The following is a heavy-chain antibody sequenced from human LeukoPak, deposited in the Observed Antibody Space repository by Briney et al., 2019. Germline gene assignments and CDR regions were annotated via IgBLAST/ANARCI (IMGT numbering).Heavy chain of an antibody. V-gene: IGHV1-46*01. CDR1: GYTFTDYY. Sequence: GASVKVSCKASGYTFTDYYMHWVRQAPGQGLEWMGITNPSGGSTSYAQKFQGRVTMTRDTSTSTVYMELSSLRSEDTAVYYCAKSPGSGRYYKDYYYYMDVWGNGTTVTI. D-gene: IGHD3-10*01. CDR3: AKSPGSGRYYKDYYYYMDV. CDR2: TNPSGGST. J-gene: IGHJ6*03.